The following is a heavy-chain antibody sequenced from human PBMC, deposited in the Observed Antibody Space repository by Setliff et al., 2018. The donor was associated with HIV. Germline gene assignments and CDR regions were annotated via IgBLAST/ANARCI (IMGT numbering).Heavy chain of an antibody. Sequence: ASVKVSCKASGGTFSNSALTWVRQAPGQGLEWMGGSIPLFGTVKYAQKFQGRVTMTRDTSTSTVYMEVNSLRSEDTAVYFCARTSSALTTRGEYYFDYWGQGTLVTVSS. CDR1: GGTFSNSA. D-gene: IGHD4-4*01. CDR3: ARTSSALTTRGEYYFDY. CDR2: SIPLFGTV. J-gene: IGHJ4*02. V-gene: IGHV1-69*05.